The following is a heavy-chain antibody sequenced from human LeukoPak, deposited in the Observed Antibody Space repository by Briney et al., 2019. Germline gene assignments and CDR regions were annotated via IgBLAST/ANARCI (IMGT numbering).Heavy chain of an antibody. Sequence: SVKVSCKASGGTFSSYAISWVRQAPGQGLEWMGGIIPIFGTANYAQKFQGRVTITADESTSTAYMELSSLRSEDTAVYYCAREWVHCSSTSCYRAHYFDYWGQGTLVTVSS. V-gene: IGHV1-69*13. CDR1: GGTFSSYA. D-gene: IGHD2-2*02. CDR3: AREWVHCSSTSCYRAHYFDY. CDR2: IIPIFGTA. J-gene: IGHJ4*02.